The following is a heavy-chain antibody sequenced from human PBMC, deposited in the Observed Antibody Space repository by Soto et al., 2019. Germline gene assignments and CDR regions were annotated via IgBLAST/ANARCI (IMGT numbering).Heavy chain of an antibody. CDR1: GYTFTSYG. D-gene: IGHD2-2*01. V-gene: IGHV1-18*01. CDR2: ISAYNGNT. J-gene: IGHJ3*02. CDR3: ASGGYCSSTSCRGNAFGI. Sequence: ASVKVSCKASGYTFTSYGISWVRQAPGQGLEWMGWISAYNGNTNYAQKLQGRVTMTTDTSTSTAYMELRSLRSDDTAVYYCASGGYCSSTSCRGNAFGIWGQGTMVTVSS.